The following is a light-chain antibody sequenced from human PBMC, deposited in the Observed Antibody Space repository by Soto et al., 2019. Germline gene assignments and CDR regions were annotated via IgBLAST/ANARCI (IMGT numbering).Light chain of an antibody. CDR3: QQLNSYPIT. CDR1: QGIASY. J-gene: IGKJ5*01. CDR2: DAS. Sequence: EIGLTRSPSFRSASVGDRVTVPCRASQGIASYLAWYQQKPGKAPKLLIYDASTLQSGVPSRFSGRRSGTEIALSSSSLQPDDFATYYCQQLNSYPITFGQGTRLEIK. V-gene: IGKV1-9*01.